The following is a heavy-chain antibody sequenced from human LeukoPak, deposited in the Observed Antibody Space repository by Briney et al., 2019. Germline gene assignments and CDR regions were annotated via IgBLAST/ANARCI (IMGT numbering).Heavy chain of an antibody. Sequence: WASVKVSCKASGGTFSSYAISWVRQAPGQGLEWMGIINPSGGTTSYAQKFQGRVTMTRDTSTSTVYMELSSLRSEDTAVYYCARLRSYSNYPNDAFDIWGQGTMVTVSS. D-gene: IGHD4-11*01. CDR2: INPSGGTT. V-gene: IGHV1-46*01. J-gene: IGHJ3*02. CDR3: ARLRSYSNYPNDAFDI. CDR1: GGTFSSYA.